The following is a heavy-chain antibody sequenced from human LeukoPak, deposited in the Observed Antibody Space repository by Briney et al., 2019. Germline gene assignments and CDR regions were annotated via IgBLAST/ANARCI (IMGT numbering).Heavy chain of an antibody. D-gene: IGHD3-16*01. CDR3: ARETSQKGAHYMDV. CDR1: GGSISSYY. CDR2: IYYSGYT. V-gene: IGHV4-59*01. J-gene: IGHJ6*03. Sequence: PSETLSLTCTVSGGSISSYYWSWIRQPPGKGLKWVGNIYYSGYTTYSPSLRSRVTISVDTSKNQFSLKLSSVTAADTAVYYCARETSQKGAHYMDVWGKGTTITISS.